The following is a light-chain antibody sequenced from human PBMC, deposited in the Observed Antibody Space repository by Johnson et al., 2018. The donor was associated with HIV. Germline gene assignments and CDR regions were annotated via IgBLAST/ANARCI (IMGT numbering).Light chain of an antibody. Sequence: QSVLTQPPSVSAAPGQKVTISCSVSSSNIGNNYVSCYQQLPGTAPKLLIYDNNKRPSGIPDRFSGSKSDTSATLGITGLQTGAEADYYCGTWDSRLSAFYVFVTGTMLTVL. J-gene: IGLJ1*01. CDR1: SSNIGNNY. V-gene: IGLV1-51*01. CDR2: DNN. CDR3: GTWDSRLSAFYV.